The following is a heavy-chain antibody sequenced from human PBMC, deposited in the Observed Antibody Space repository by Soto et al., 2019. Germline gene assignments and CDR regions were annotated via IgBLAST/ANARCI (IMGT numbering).Heavy chain of an antibody. Sequence: GGSLRLSCAASGFTFSSYGMHWVRQAPGKGLEWVAVISYDGSNKYYADSVKGRFTISRDNSKIRLYLQMNSLRAEDTAVYYCAKGPHPYSSSWYIYYWGQGTLVTVSS. CDR1: GFTFSSYG. D-gene: IGHD6-13*01. V-gene: IGHV3-30*18. J-gene: IGHJ4*02. CDR3: AKGPHPYSSSWYIYY. CDR2: ISYDGSNK.